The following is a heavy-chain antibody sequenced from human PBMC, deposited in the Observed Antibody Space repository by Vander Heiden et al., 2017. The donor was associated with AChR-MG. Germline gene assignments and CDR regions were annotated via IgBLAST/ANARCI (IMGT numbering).Heavy chain of an antibody. CDR2: IIPIFGTA. J-gene: IGHJ6*02. V-gene: IGHV1-69*06. D-gene: IGHD5-12*01. CDR3: ARDDAEIPDGYNYYYYYGMDV. CDR1: GGTFSSYA. Sequence: QVQLVQSGAEVKKPGSSVKVSCKASGGTFSSYAISWVRQAPGQGLEWMGGIIPIFGTANYAQKFQGRVTITADKSTSTAYMELSSLRSEDTAVYYCARDDAEIPDGYNYYYYYGMDVWGQGTTVTVSS.